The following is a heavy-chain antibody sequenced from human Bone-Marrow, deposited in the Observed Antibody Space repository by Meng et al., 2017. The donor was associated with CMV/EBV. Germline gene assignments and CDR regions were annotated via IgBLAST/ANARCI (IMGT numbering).Heavy chain of an antibody. CDR2: IYYSGST. J-gene: IGHJ6*02. V-gene: IGHV4-61*01. CDR3: AAWEAYYYGMDV. Sequence: SEPLSLPCTVSGGSVSSGSYYWSWIRQPPGKGLEWIGYIYYSGSTNYNPSLKSRVTISVDTSKNQFSLKLSSVTAADTAVYYCAAWEAYYYGMDVWGQGTTVTVSS. D-gene: IGHD1-26*01. CDR1: GGSVSSGSYY.